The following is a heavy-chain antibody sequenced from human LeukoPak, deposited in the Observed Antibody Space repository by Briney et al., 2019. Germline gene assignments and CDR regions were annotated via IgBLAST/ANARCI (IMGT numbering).Heavy chain of an antibody. D-gene: IGHD5-18*01. Sequence: GGSLRLSCAASGFTFSSYSMNWVREAPGKGLEWGSYISSSSNTIYYADCVKGRFTMSRNNAKNSLYLQMNSLRAEDTAVYYCARWDTAMVTVDYWGQGTLVTVSS. CDR2: ISSSSNTI. CDR1: GFTFSSYS. J-gene: IGHJ4*02. CDR3: ARWDTAMVTVDY. V-gene: IGHV3-48*04.